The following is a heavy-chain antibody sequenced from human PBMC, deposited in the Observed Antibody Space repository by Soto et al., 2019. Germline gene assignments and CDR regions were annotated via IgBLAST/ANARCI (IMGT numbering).Heavy chain of an antibody. J-gene: IGHJ3*02. D-gene: IGHD6-6*01. Sequence: QVQLVQSGPEVKKPGASVKVSCKASGYTFTSYGISWVRQAPGQGLEWMGWNSTYNGNPNYAQKLQGRVTMTTDTSTSTAYMELRSLRSDDTAVFYCARAPLYSTSPKSAFDIWGQGTVVTVSS. CDR3: ARAPLYSTSPKSAFDI. CDR2: NSTYNGNP. CDR1: GYTFTSYG. V-gene: IGHV1-18*01.